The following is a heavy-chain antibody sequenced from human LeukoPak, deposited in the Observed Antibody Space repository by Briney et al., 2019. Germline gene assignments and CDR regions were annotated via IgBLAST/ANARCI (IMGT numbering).Heavy chain of an antibody. CDR1: GFTFSSYG. D-gene: IGHD2-15*01. J-gene: IGHJ4*02. V-gene: IGHV3-33*01. CDR2: IWYDGSNK. CDR3: ARDVPYCSGGSCYSHFDY. Sequence: GGSLRLSCAASGFTFSSYGMHWVRQAPGKGLEWVAVIWYDGSNKYYADSVKGRFTISRDNSKNTLYLQMNSLRAEDTAAYYCARDVPYCSGGSCYSHFDYWGQGTLVTVSS.